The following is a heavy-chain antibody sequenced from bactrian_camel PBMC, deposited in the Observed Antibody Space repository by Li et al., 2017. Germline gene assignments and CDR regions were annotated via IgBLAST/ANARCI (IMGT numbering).Heavy chain of an antibody. V-gene: IGHV3S6*01. Sequence: HVQLVESGGALVQPGGSLRLSCTASGFTVSTYWMYWVRQAPGKGLEWVSSISDGAATYYPNSVKGRFTISRNHGENVVYLQMNSLKREDTAVYYCVRGSLIDGEDYWGQGTQVTVS. CDR3: VRGSLIDGEDY. D-gene: IGHD5*01. CDR2: ISDGAAT. J-gene: IGHJ4*01. CDR1: GFTVSTYW.